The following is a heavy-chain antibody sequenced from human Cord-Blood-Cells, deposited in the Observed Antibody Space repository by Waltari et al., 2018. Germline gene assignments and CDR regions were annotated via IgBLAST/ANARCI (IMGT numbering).Heavy chain of an antibody. V-gene: IGHV3-53*01. CDR2: SYSGGST. J-gene: IGHJ3*02. Sequence: EVQLVESGGGLIQPGGSLRLSCAASGFTVSSNSMSWVRQAPGKGLGWGSVSYSGGSTYYADSVKGRFTISRDNSKNTLDLQMNSLRAEDTAVYYCARGYSGYDYAFDIWGQGTMVTVSS. CDR1: GFTVSSNS. CDR3: ARGYSGYDYAFDI. D-gene: IGHD5-12*01.